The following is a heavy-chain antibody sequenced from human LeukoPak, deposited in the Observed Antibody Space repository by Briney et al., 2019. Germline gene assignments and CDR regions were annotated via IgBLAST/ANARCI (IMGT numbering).Heavy chain of an antibody. CDR1: GFTFSSYG. D-gene: IGHD5-12*01. CDR2: IKSKTDGRTT. Sequence: GGTLRLSCAASGFTFSSYGMSWVRQAPGKGLEWVGRIKSKTDGRTTDYAAPVKGRFTISRDDSKNTLYLQMNSLKTEDTAVYYCTTERMDQATGYYYYYYMDVWGKGTTVTISS. CDR3: TTERMDQATGYYYYYYMDV. J-gene: IGHJ6*03. V-gene: IGHV3-15*01.